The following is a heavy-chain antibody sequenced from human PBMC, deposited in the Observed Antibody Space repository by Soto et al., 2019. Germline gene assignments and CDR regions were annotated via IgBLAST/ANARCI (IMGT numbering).Heavy chain of an antibody. V-gene: IGHV3-30-3*01. Sequence: QVQPVESGGGVVQPGGSLRLSCAASGFNFGDYAMHWVRQAPGKGLEWVAVISGDGRVTFYTDSVKGRFIISRDNSKSTHFLQLNRHCAEDTAVYYCARARYFDGYVEEACDNWGQGILVSVSS. CDR2: ISGDGRVT. J-gene: IGHJ4*02. CDR1: GFNFGDYA. CDR3: ARARYFDGYVEEACDN. D-gene: IGHD3-9*01.